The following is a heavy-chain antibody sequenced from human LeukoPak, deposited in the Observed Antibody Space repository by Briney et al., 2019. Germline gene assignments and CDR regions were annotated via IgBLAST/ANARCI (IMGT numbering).Heavy chain of an antibody. CDR1: GFTFSSYA. CDR3: ATRAYGGYEPYYFDY. D-gene: IGHD5-12*01. CDR2: ISYDGSNK. J-gene: IGHJ4*02. Sequence: GGSLRLSCAASGFTFSSYAMHWVRQAPGKGLEWVAVISYDGSNKYYADSVKGRFTISRDNSKNTLYLQMNSLRAEDTAVYYCATRAYGGYEPYYFDYRGQGTLVTVSS. V-gene: IGHV3-30-3*01.